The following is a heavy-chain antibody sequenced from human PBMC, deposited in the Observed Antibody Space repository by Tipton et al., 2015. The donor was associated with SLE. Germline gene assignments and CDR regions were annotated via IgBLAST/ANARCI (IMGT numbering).Heavy chain of an antibody. J-gene: IGHJ4*02. Sequence: TLSLTCAVSGYSISSGYYWGWIRQPPGKGLEWIGSIYHSGSTYYNPSLKSRVTISVETSKKQFSLKLSSVTAADTAVYYCARESESEDYWGQGTLVTVSS. CDR1: GYSISSGYY. V-gene: IGHV4-38-2*02. CDR2: IYHSGST. D-gene: IGHD3-10*01. CDR3: ARESESEDY.